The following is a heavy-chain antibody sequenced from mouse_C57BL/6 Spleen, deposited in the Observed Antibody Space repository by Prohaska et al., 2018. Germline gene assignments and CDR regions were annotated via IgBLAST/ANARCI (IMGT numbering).Heavy chain of an antibody. CDR2: IYPSDSET. CDR1: GYNFTSYW. Sequence: QVQLQQPGAELVRPGSSVKLSCKASGYNFTSYWMDWVKTRPGQGLEWIGKIYPSDSETHYNQKVKDKAILTVDKSSSTAYMQLSSLTSEDSAVYYCARENYGSSPDYWCQGTTLTVSS. V-gene: IGHV1-61*01. D-gene: IGHD1-1*01. CDR3: ARENYGSSPDY. J-gene: IGHJ2*01.